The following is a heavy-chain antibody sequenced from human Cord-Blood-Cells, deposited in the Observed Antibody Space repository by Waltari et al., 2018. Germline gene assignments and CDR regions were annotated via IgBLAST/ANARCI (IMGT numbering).Heavy chain of an antibody. CDR3: ARSPDSSSWYWYFDL. V-gene: IGHV1-69*01. CDR2: IIPIFGTS. CDR1: GGTFSSYA. D-gene: IGHD6-13*01. J-gene: IGHJ2*01. Sequence: QVQLVQSGAEVKKPGSSVKVSCKASGGTFSSYAISWVRKAPGQGREWMGGIIPIFGTSNYAQKFQGRVTITADESTSTAYMELSSLRSEDTAVYYCARSPDSSSWYWYFDLWGRGTLVTVSS.